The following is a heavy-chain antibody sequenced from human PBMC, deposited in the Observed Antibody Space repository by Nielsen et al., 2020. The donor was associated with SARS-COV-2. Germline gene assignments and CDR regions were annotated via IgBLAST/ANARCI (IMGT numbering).Heavy chain of an antibody. CDR2: IYYSGST. D-gene: IGHD6-6*01. CDR3: ARETQYSSSSYFDY. J-gene: IGHJ4*02. Sequence: SETLSLTCTVSGGSISSYYWSWIRQPPGKGLEWIGYIYYSGSTNYNPSLKSRVTISVDTSKNQFSLKLSSVTAADTAVYYCARETQYSSSSYFDYWGQGTLVTVSS. V-gene: IGHV4-59*12. CDR1: GGSISSYY.